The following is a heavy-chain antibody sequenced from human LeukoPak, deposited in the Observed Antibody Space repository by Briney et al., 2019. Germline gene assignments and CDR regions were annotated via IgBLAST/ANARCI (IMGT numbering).Heavy chain of an antibody. CDR2: ISSSSNSM. V-gene: IGHV3-48*04. D-gene: IGHD6-19*01. CDR3: TVAFTVAQFDP. Sequence: GGSLRLSCAASGFSFSSYSMNWVRQAPGKGLEWVSYISSSSNSMSHADSVRGRFTVSRDDAKNSLYLQMNSLRPEDTAVYYCTVAFTVAQFDPWGQGTLVTVSS. CDR1: GFSFSSYS. J-gene: IGHJ5*02.